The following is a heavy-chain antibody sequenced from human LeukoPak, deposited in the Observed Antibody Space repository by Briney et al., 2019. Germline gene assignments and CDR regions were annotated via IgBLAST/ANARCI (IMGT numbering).Heavy chain of an antibody. V-gene: IGHV5-51*01. CDR3: ARHYSAVNYIDY. D-gene: IGHD4-11*01. Sequence: GESLKISCKGSGYSFTSYWIGWVRQMPGKGLEGMGIIYPGDSDTRYSPSFQGQVTISADKSITTAYLQWSSLKASDAAMYYCARHYSAVNYIDYWGQGTLVTVSS. CDR1: GYSFTSYW. CDR2: IYPGDSDT. J-gene: IGHJ4*02.